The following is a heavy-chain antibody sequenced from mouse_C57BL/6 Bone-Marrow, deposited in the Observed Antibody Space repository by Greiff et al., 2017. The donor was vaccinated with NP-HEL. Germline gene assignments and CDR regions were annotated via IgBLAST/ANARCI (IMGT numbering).Heavy chain of an antibody. CDR3: ARPSAQALFDY. V-gene: IGHV1-19*01. D-gene: IGHD3-2*02. Sequence: VQLQQSGPVLVKPGASVKMSCKASGYTFTDYYMNWVKQSHGKSLEWIGVINPYNGGTSYNQKFKGKATLTVDKSSSTAYMELNSLTSEDSAVYYCARPSAQALFDYWGRGTTLTVSS. CDR1: GYTFTDYY. J-gene: IGHJ2*01. CDR2: INPYNGGT.